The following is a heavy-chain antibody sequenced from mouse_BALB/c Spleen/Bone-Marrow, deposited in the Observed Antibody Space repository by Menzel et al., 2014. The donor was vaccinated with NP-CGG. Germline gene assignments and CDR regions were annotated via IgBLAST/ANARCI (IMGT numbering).Heavy chain of an antibody. CDR3: TRQRNWDPYAMDY. CDR1: GFTFSTYG. Sequence: EVQVVESGGDLVKPGGSLKLSCAASGFTFSTYGMSWVRQTPDKRLEWVATISSGGGYTYYPDSVKGRFTISRDNANNTLYLQMSSLKSEDTAMYYCTRQRNWDPYAMDYWGQGPSVTASS. D-gene: IGHD4-1*01. J-gene: IGHJ4*01. CDR2: ISSGGGYT. V-gene: IGHV5-6*01.